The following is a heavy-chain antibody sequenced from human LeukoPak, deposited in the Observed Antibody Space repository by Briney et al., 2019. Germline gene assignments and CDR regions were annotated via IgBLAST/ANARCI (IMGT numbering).Heavy chain of an antibody. Sequence: ASVKVSCKASGYTFTSYDINWVRQATGQGLEWMGWMNPNSGNTGYAQKFQGRVTMTRNTSISTAYMELSSLRSEDTAVYYCARIPPWVRIAARGRGYYYYGMDVWGQGTTVTVSS. CDR1: GYTFTSYD. V-gene: IGHV1-8*01. J-gene: IGHJ6*02. CDR3: ARIPPWVRIAARGRGYYYYGMDV. CDR2: MNPNSGNT. D-gene: IGHD6-6*01.